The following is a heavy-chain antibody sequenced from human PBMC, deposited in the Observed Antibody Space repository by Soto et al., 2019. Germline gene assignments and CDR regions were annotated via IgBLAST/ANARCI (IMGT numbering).Heavy chain of an antibody. CDR2: ISSDGNHK. CDR3: ARWEQPLFDY. V-gene: IGHV3-30-3*01. Sequence: QVKLVESGGGVVQPGRALRLSSAASGFNVSAYTMHWVRQAPGKGLEWVAVISSDGNHKYYTDSVKGRFTISRDTSTNTLYLQMNSLRAEDTAVYYCARWEQPLFDYWGQGTLVTVSS. D-gene: IGHD1-26*01. J-gene: IGHJ4*02. CDR1: GFNVSAYT.